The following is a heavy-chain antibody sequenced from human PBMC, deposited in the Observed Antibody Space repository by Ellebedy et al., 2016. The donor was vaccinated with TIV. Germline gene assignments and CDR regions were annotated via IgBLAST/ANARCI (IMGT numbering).Heavy chain of an antibody. D-gene: IGHD4-23*01. CDR3: ARVRSGTVVKRRVYYFDY. CDR1: GGSISSSSYY. Sequence: SETLSLTCTVSGGSISSSSYYWGWIRQPPGKGLEWLGSIYYSGSTYYNPSLKSRVTISVDTSKNQFSLKLSSVTAADTAVYYCARVRSGTVVKRRVYYFDYWGQGTLVTVSS. J-gene: IGHJ4*02. CDR2: IYYSGST. V-gene: IGHV4-39*07.